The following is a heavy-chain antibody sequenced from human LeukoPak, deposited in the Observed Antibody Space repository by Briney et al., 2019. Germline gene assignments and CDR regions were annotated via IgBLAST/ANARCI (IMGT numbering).Heavy chain of an antibody. V-gene: IGHV3-30*04. J-gene: IGHJ6*02. CDR3: ARDLGRYYYGMDV. CDR2: ISYDGSNK. Sequence: PGGSLRLSCAASGFTFSSYAMHWVRQAPGKGLEWVAVISYDGSNKYYADSEKGRFTISRDNSKNTLYLQMNSLRAEDTAVYYCARDLGRYYYGMDVWGQGTTVTVSS. CDR1: GFTFSSYA. D-gene: IGHD7-27*01.